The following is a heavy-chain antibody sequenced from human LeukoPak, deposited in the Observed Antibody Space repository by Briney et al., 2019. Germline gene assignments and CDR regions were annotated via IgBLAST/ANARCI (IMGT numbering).Heavy chain of an antibody. CDR2: IYHSGST. V-gene: IGHV4-38-2*02. CDR3: AREGYCSSTSCPGGANWFDP. J-gene: IGHJ5*02. CDR1: GYSISSGYY. Sequence: PSETLSRTCAVSGYSISSGYYWGWIRQPPGKGLEWIGSIYHSGSTYYNPSLKSRVTISVDTSKNQFSLKLSSVTAADTAVYYCAREGYCSSTSCPGGANWFDPWGQGTLVTVSS. D-gene: IGHD2-2*01.